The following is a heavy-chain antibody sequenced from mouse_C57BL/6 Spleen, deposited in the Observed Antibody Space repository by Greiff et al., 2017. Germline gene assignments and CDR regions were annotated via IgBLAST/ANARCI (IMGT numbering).Heavy chain of an antibody. CDR1: GYSITSGYY. CDR2: LSYDGSN. Sequence: EVKLQESGPGLVKPSQSLSLTCSVTGYSITSGYYWNWIRQFPGNKLEWVGFLSYDGSNNYNPSLKNRIAITRDTSKNQFFLKLNSVTTEYTATYYCARAGDYWGQGTTLTVSS. V-gene: IGHV3-6*01. CDR3: ARAGDY. J-gene: IGHJ2*01.